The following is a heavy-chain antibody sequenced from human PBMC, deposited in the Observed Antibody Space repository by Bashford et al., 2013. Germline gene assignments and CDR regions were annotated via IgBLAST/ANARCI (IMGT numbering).Heavy chain of an antibody. CDR2: TTPIIGTP. V-gene: IGHV1-69*13. CDR1: GDVVSNFA. J-gene: IGHJ5*02. D-gene: IGHD5-24*01. CDR3: ARGAVVFRVLDAGWLDP. Sequence: SVKVSCKASGDVVSNFAVNWVRQAPGQGLEWMAGTTPIIGTPDYAQKFQGRVTITADESTNTAYMELSSLRSEDTATYYCARGAVVFRVLDAGWLDPWGQGTLVTGLL.